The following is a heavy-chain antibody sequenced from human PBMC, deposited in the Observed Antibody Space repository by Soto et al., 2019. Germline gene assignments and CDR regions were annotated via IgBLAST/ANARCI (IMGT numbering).Heavy chain of an antibody. J-gene: IGHJ6*02. CDR1: GFTFDTYL. CDR2: INSDGTII. CDR3: ARLSGDHSAFFSYGMDA. Sequence: GGSLRLSCAASGFTFDTYLMNWGRQAPGKGPEWLSGINSDGTIISYADSVKGRFTISRDNARNTLSLQMNSLRADDTAVYYCARLSGDHSAFFSYGMDAWGQGTTVTVSS. D-gene: IGHD2-21*01. V-gene: IGHV3-74*01.